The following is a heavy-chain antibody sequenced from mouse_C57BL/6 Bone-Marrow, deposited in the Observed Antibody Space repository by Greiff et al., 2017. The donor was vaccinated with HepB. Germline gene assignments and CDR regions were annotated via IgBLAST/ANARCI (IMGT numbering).Heavy chain of an antibody. CDR2: IYPGDGDT. CDR1: GYAFSSSW. J-gene: IGHJ4*01. V-gene: IGHV1-82*01. CDR3: ARRELFYAMDY. Sequence: VKLQQSGPELVKPGASVKISCKASGYAFSSSWMNWVKQRPGKGLEWIGRIYPGDGDTNYNGKFKGKATLTADKSSSTAYMQLSSLTSEDSAVYFCARRELFYAMDYWGQGTSVTVSS.